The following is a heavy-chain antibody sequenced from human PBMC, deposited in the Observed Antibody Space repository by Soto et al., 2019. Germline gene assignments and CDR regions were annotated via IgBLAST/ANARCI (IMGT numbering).Heavy chain of an antibody. CDR3: AREDTVGTYYYYGVDV. Sequence: QEHLVESGGGVVQPGRSLRLSCAASGFIFSSYGMHWVRQSPGKGLEWVALISYDGSEKYYADSVKGRFTISRDNSEKTHYLQMNSLRPEDTAVYYCAREDTVGTYYYYGVDVWGQGTTVTVSS. J-gene: IGHJ6*02. D-gene: IGHD1-1*01. CDR2: ISYDGSEK. V-gene: IGHV3-30-3*01. CDR1: GFIFSSYG.